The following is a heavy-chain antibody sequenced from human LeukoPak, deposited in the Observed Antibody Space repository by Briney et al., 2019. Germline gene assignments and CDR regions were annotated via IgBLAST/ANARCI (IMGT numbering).Heavy chain of an antibody. CDR2: ISGSGGST. J-gene: IGHJ4*02. Sequence: PGGSLRLSCAASGFTFSSYAMSWVRQAPGNGLEWVSAISGSGGSTYYADSVKGRFTISRDNSKNTLYLQMNSLRAEDTAVYYCARSRGWGFGEFRYYFDYWGQGTLVTVSS. CDR1: GFTFSSYA. CDR3: ARSRGWGFGEFRYYFDY. D-gene: IGHD3-10*01. V-gene: IGHV3-23*01.